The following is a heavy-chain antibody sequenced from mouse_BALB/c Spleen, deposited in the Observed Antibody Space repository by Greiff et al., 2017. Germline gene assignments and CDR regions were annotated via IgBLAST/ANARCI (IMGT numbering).Heavy chain of an antibody. V-gene: IGHV14-4*02. J-gene: IGHJ2*01. D-gene: IGHD4-1*01. Sequence: VQLQQPGAELVRSGASVKLSCTASGFNIKDYYMHWVKQRPEQGLEWIGWIDPENGDTEYAPKFQGKATMTADTSSNTAYLQLSSLTSEDTAVYYCNAEELGDYWGQGTTLTVSS. CDR2: IDPENGDT. CDR3: NAEELGDY. CDR1: GFNIKDYY.